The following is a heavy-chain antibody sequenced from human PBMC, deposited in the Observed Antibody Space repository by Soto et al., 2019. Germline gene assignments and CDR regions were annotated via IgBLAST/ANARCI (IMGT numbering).Heavy chain of an antibody. V-gene: IGHV1-18*01. D-gene: IGHD3-16*01. Sequence: QVQLVQSGAEVKKPWASVKVSCKASGYTFTSYGISWVRQAPGQGLEWMGWINGYNGNTNHAQKLQGSVTMSTDTSTSTAYMELRSLRSDDSAVYYCARMGDVPYYSYGMDVWGQGTTVTVSS. J-gene: IGHJ6*02. CDR3: ARMGDVPYYSYGMDV. CDR2: INGYNGNT. CDR1: GYTFTSYG.